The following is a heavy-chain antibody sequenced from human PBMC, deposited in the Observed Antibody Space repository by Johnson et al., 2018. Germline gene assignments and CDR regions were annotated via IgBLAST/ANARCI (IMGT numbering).Heavy chain of an antibody. V-gene: IGHV5-51*01. CDR3: AKSLPYGSGSPDGFDS. CDR2: IFPDDSDT. CDR1: RYGFTDYW. D-gene: IGHD3-10*01. J-gene: IGHJ3*02. Sequence: VQLVESGAEVKKPGESLKISCKASRYGFTDYWIVWVRQMPGKGLEWMGIIFPDDSDTRYRPSFQGQVTLSVDKSISTAHLQWSSLKASDTAMYYRAKSLPYGSGSPDGFDSWGQGTMVTVSS.